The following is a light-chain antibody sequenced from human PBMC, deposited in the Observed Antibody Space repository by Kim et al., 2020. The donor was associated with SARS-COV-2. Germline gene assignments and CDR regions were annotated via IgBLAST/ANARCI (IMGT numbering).Light chain of an antibody. J-gene: IGKJ1*01. V-gene: IGKV3-15*01. CDR3: QQYDSYPRT. CDR2: GAS. CDR1: QSVSSN. Sequence: EIVMTQSPATLSVSPGERATLSCRASQSVSSNLAWYQQKPGQAPRLLIYGASTRATGIPARFSGSGSGTEFTLTISSLQSEDFAVYYCQQYDSYPRTFDQGTKVDIK.